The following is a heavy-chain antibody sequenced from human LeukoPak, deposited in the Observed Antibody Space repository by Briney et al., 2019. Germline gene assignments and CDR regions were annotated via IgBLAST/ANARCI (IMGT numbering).Heavy chain of an antibody. CDR1: GFTFRTYA. CDR3: AKDNWNDGRAFDI. D-gene: IGHD1-20*01. Sequence: PGGSLRLSCAASGFTFRTYAMSWVRQAPGKGLEWVSVISGSGDYTHYSDSVKGRFTIARDNSKNTLYLQMNSLRAEDTAVYYCAKDNWNDGRAFDIWGQGTMVTVSS. CDR2: ISGSGDYT. J-gene: IGHJ3*02. V-gene: IGHV3-23*01.